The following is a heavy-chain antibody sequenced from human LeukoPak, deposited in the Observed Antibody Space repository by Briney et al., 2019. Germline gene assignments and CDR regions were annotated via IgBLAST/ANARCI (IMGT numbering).Heavy chain of an antibody. V-gene: IGHV3-7*01. CDR3: ARECGGDCYSDY. CDR2: IKEDGSAK. J-gene: IGHJ4*02. Sequence: GGSLRLSCAASGFNFGIYWMSWVRQAPGKGLEWVAHIKEDGSAKYYVDSVKGRFTISRENAKNSVYLQMNSLRAEDTAVYYCARECGGDCYSDYWGQGTLLTVSS. D-gene: IGHD2-21*02. CDR1: GFNFGIYW.